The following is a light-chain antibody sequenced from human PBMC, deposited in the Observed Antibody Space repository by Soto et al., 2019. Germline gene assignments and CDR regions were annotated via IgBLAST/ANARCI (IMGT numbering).Light chain of an antibody. CDR3: QQMGSPSSI. J-gene: IGKJ2*01. Sequence: DIVLTQSPDTLSLSPGERATLSCRASQSVSSNYLAWYQQKPGQAPRLLIYGASTRATGIPDRFSGSGSGTNFTLTISRLEPKDFAVYYCQQMGSPSSIFGQGTRLEIK. CDR1: QSVSSNY. CDR2: GAS. V-gene: IGKV3-20*01.